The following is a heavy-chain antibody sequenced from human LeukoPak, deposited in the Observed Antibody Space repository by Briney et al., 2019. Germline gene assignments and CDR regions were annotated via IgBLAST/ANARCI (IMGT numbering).Heavy chain of an antibody. V-gene: IGHV3-74*01. Sequence: GGSLRLSCAASGFTFSSYWMHWVRQTPGKGLVWVSRIKSDGSTIYADSVKGRFTISRDNAKNTLYLQMNSLRAEDTAIYYCAKDQRIYGILYYIYMDVWGKGTTVTISS. D-gene: IGHD3-10*01. J-gene: IGHJ6*03. CDR3: AKDQRIYGILYYIYMDV. CDR2: IKSDGST. CDR1: GFTFSSYW.